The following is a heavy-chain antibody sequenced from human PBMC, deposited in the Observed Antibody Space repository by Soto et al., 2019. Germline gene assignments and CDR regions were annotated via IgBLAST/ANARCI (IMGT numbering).Heavy chain of an antibody. CDR2: ISGSGGST. J-gene: IGHJ3*02. Sequence: EVQLLESGGGLVQPGGSLRLSCAASGFTFSSYAMSWVRQAPGNGLEWVSVISGSGGSTYYADSVKGRFTISRDNSKNTLYLQMNSLRAEDTAVYYCAREYSSSWYWEAFDIWGQGTMVTVSS. V-gene: IGHV3-23*01. CDR1: GFTFSSYA. CDR3: AREYSSSWYWEAFDI. D-gene: IGHD6-13*01.